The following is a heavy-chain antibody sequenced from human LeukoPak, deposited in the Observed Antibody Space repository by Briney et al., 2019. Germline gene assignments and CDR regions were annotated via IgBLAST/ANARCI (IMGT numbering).Heavy chain of an antibody. V-gene: IGHV3-21*01. CDR1: GFTFSSYS. D-gene: IGHD6-25*01. Sequence: GGSLRLSCAASGFTFSSYSMNWVRQAPGKGLEWVSAISGDSRYIYYADSVKGRFTISRDNAKNSLYLQMNSLRADDTAVYYCARFAAGGSYYYYMDVWGKGTTVTVSS. CDR3: ARFAAGGSYYYYMDV. CDR2: ISGDSRYI. J-gene: IGHJ6*03.